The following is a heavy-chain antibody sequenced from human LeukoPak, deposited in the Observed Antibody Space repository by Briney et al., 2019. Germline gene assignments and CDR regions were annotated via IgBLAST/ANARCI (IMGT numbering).Heavy chain of an antibody. CDR1: GGSISDDY. CDR2: IHYSGAT. D-gene: IGHD2-21*02. V-gene: IGHV4-59*08. CDR3: ATLRGASTAVFDS. Sequence: SETLSLTCTVSGGSISDDYWTWIRQSPEKRRGWIGYIHYSGATNYSPSLNSRVTISVDTSKNQFSLKLSSVTAADTALYYCATLRGASTAVFDSWGQGTLVTVSS. J-gene: IGHJ4*02.